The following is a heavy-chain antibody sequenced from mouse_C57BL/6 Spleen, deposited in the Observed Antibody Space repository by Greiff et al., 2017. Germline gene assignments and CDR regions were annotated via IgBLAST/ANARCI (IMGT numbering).Heavy chain of an antibody. V-gene: IGHV14-4*01. J-gene: IGHJ1*03. CDR1: GFNIKDDY. CDR3: TYGGAVVGGGYFDV. D-gene: IGHD1-1*02. Sequence: EVQLQQSGAELVRPGASVKLSCTASGFNIKDDYMPWVKQRPEQGLEWIGWIDPENGDTEYASKFQGKATITADTSSNTAYLQLSSLTSEDTAVYYWTYGGAVVGGGYFDVWGTGTTVTVSS. CDR2: IDPENGDT.